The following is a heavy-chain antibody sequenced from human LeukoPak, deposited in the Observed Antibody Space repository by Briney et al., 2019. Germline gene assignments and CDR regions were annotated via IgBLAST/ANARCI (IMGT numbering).Heavy chain of an antibody. D-gene: IGHD1-26*01. V-gene: IGHV4-4*07. J-gene: IGHJ4*02. Sequence: SETLSLTCTVSGVSISNYYWNWIQQPAGKGVEWIGRVYSSGSTNFNPSLNSRVTDSAERSKNQSSLKLSSVTAADTAVYYCARGEPIDYWGQGTLVTVSS. CDR1: GVSISNYY. CDR2: VYSSGST. CDR3: ARGEPIDY.